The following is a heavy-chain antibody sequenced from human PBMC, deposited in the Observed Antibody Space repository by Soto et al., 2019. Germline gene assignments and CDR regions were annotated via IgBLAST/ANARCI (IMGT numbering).Heavy chain of an antibody. V-gene: IGHV1-69*06. CDR1: GGTFSSYA. Sequence: RASVKVSGKASGGTFSSYAISWVRQAPGQGLEWMGGIIPIFGTANYAQKFQGRVTITADKSTSTAYMELSSLRSEDTAVYYCARDLPRIGYCSGGSCYSNFDYWGQGTLVTVSS. CDR2: IIPIFGTA. J-gene: IGHJ4*02. D-gene: IGHD2-15*01. CDR3: ARDLPRIGYCSGGSCYSNFDY.